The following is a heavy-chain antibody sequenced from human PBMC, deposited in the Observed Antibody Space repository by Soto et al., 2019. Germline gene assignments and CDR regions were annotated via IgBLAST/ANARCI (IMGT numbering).Heavy chain of an antibody. D-gene: IGHD6-6*01. Sequence: EVPLVESGGGLAQPGGSLRLSCAASVFIFSSDWIHWVRQSPGKRLVWVSRINTDGSATTYADSVKGRFTISRDNAKNMVYRQMNSLTAEDTAVYYFVRDRPWGQYYFDYWGRGNMVTVSS. CDR1: VFIFSSDW. J-gene: IGHJ4*02. CDR3: VRDRPWGQYYFDY. V-gene: IGHV3-74*01. CDR2: INTDGSAT.